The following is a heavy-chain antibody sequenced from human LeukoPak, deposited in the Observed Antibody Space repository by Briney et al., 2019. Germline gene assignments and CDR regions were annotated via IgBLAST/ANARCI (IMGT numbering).Heavy chain of an antibody. Sequence: ASVKVSCKASGYTFTSYDSNWVRQATGQGLEWMGWMNPNMGHTGYAQKFQGRVTMTRNTSISTAYMELSSLRSEDTAVYYCARGRPLWFGEFLHYYYGMDVWGQGTTVTVSS. D-gene: IGHD3-10*01. CDR1: GYTFTSYD. J-gene: IGHJ6*02. CDR3: ARGRPLWFGEFLHYYYGMDV. CDR2: MNPNMGHT. V-gene: IGHV1-8*01.